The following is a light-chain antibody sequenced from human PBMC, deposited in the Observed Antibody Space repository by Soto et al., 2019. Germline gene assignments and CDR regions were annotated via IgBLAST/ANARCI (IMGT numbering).Light chain of an antibody. CDR2: EAT. J-gene: IGLJ1*01. Sequence: QTVPTQPATVSGSPGQSITISCTGTNSDVGSYNHVSWYQQHPGKVPKLMIYEATQRPSGVSDRFSGSKSGNTASLTISGLQAEDEADYYCCSYAGSSTYVFGTGTKVTV. CDR1: NSDVGSYNH. CDR3: CSYAGSSTYV. V-gene: IGLV2-23*01.